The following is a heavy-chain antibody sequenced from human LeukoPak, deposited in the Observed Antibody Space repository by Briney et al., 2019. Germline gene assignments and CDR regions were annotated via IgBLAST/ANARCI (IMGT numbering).Heavy chain of an antibody. D-gene: IGHD3-3*01. CDR3: TTDQRITVFGVVVNDHGAFDI. CDR1: GFTFGNVW. Sequence: GGSLRLSCASSGFTFGNVWMNWVRQAPGKGLEWVGRVKSMTDGGTTDYAAPVKGRFTISRDDSENTLYLQMNSLKTEDTAMYYCTTDQRITVFGVVVNDHGAFDIWGQGTVVTVSS. V-gene: IGHV3-15*01. J-gene: IGHJ3*02. CDR2: VKSMTDGGTT.